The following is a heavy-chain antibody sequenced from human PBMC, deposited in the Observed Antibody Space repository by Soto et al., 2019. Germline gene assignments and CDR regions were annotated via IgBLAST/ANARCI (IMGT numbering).Heavy chain of an antibody. V-gene: IGHV3-33*01. Sequence: QVQLVESGGGVVQPGRSLRLSCAASGFTFSSYGMHWVRQGPGKGLEWVAVIWYDGSNKDYADSVKGRFTISRDNSKNTVYLQMNSLRAEDTAVYYCARGDSRYTGTVFEHWGQGTLVTVSS. CDR3: ARGDSRYTGTVFEH. D-gene: IGHD4-17*01. J-gene: IGHJ4*02. CDR1: GFTFSSYG. CDR2: IWYDGSNK.